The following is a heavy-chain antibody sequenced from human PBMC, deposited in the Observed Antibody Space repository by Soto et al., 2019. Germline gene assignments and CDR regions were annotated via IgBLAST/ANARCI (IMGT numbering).Heavy chain of an antibody. CDR3: AKDLYSSETYTHYCDMDV. CDR2: ISYDGSNK. CDR1: GFTFSRYG. Sequence: GGSLRLSCAASGFTFSRYGMHWVRQAPGKGLEWVAVISYDGSNKLYADSVKGRSTISRDNSKNTLYLQMNSLRAEDTAVYYCAKDLYSSETYTHYCDMDVWDQLTTVTVSS. D-gene: IGHD3-16*01. J-gene: IGHJ6*02. V-gene: IGHV3-30*18.